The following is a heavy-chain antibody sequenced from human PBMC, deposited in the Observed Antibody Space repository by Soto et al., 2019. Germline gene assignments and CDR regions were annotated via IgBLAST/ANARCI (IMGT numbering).Heavy chain of an antibody. D-gene: IGHD4-17*01. Sequence: GGSLRLSCAASGFTFSSYSMNWVRQAPGKGLEWVSVINPGGDYTNYADSVKGRFTISRDNFKNTLFLQMNNLRAEDTAVYYCAKDRGDAYWGQGTLVTVSS. CDR3: AKDRGDAY. CDR1: GFTFSSYS. J-gene: IGHJ4*02. V-gene: IGHV3-23*01. CDR2: INPGGDYT.